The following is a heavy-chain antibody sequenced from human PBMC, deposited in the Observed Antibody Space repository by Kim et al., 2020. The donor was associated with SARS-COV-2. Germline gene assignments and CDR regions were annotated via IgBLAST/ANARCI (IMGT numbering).Heavy chain of an antibody. V-gene: IGHV3-21*01. CDR3: ARDWVQPPLESDY. Sequence: GGSLRLSCAASGFTFSSYSMNWVRQAPGKGLEWVSSISSSSSYIYYADSVKGRFTISRDNAKNLLYLQMNSLRAEDTAVYYCARDWVQPPLESDYWGQGTLVTVSS. CDR2: ISSSSSYI. D-gene: IGHD5-18*01. J-gene: IGHJ4*02. CDR1: GFTFSSYS.